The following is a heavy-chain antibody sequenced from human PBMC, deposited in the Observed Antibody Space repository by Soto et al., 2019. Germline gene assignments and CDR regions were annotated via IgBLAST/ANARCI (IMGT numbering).Heavy chain of an antibody. CDR2: VDGDGTGT. CDR3: GTVFEY. J-gene: IGHJ4*02. V-gene: IGHV3-74*01. CDR1: GFIFRNYW. Sequence: PGGSLRLSCAAAGFIFRNYWMHWVRQVPGKGLVWVSRVDGDGTGTSYADSVKGRFTISRDNAKNTVYLQMNSLRAEDTAVYYCGTVFEYWGQGAQVTVSS.